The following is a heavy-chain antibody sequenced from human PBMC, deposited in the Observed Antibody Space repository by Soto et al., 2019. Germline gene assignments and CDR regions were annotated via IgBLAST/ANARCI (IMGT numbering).Heavy chain of an antibody. Sequence: QVQLVQSGAEVKKPGSSVKVSCKASGGTFSSYAISWVRQAPGQGLEWMGGIIPIFGTANYAQKFQGRVTMTRDTSISTAYMELSRLRSDDTAVYYCARDRREPQDGMDVWGQGTTVTVSS. V-gene: IGHV1-69*06. CDR1: GGTFSSYA. D-gene: IGHD1-1*01. CDR2: IIPIFGTA. J-gene: IGHJ6*02. CDR3: ARDRREPQDGMDV.